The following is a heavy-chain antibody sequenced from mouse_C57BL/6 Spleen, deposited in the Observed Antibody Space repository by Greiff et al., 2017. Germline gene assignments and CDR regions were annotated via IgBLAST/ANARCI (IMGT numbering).Heavy chain of an antibody. CDR3: ARKGYSNSYAMDY. D-gene: IGHD2-5*01. Sequence: VQLQQSGAELVRPGTSVKVSCKASGYAFTNYLIEWVKQRPGQGLEWIGVINPGSGGTNYNEKFKGKATLTADKSSSTAYMQLSSLPSEDSAVYFCARKGYSNSYAMDYWGQGTSVTVSS. CDR1: GYAFTNYL. J-gene: IGHJ4*01. CDR2: INPGSGGT. V-gene: IGHV1-54*01.